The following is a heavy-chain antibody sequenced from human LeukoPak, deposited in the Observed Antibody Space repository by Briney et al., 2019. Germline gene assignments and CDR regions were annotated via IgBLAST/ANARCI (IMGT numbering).Heavy chain of an antibody. CDR2: IGTAGDT. D-gene: IGHD6-6*01. V-gene: IGHV3-13*01. CDR3: ARAPPSIAARGDTWFDP. J-gene: IGHJ5*02. Sequence: GGSLRLSCAASGFTFSSYDMHWVRQATGKGLEWVSAIGTAGDTYYPGSVKGRFTISRENAKNSLYLQMKSLRAGDTAVYYCARAPPSIAARGDTWFDPWGQGTLVTVSS. CDR1: GFTFSSYD.